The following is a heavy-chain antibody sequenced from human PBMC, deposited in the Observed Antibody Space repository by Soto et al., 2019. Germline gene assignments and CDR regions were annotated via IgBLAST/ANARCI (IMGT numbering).Heavy chain of an antibody. Sequence: GGSLRLSCAASGFTFRSYAMSWVRQAPGKGLEWVSGIFRSGDSTYYADSVKGRFTISRDNSKNTLYVQMNNLRAEDTAVYYCVKESPYSYGGSTYYGNYFDFWGQGIQVTVSS. CDR1: GFTFRSYA. CDR3: VKESPYSYGGSTYYGNYFDF. V-gene: IGHV3-23*01. J-gene: IGHJ4*02. D-gene: IGHD3-22*01. CDR2: IFRSGDST.